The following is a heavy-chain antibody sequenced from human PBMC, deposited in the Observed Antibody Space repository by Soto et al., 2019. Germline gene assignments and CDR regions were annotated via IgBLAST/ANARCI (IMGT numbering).Heavy chain of an antibody. J-gene: IGHJ4*02. CDR3: GGGLEAGIAMDY. D-gene: IGHD6-13*01. CDR2: MNPNSGDT. CDR1: GYTFTNYD. V-gene: IGHV1-8*01. Sequence: QVQLVQSGAEVKKPGASVKVSCKASGYTFTNYDINWVRQATGQGLEWMGWMNPNSGDTGYAQKFQGRGTMTRNTSISTAYRELSSRRSEDTAVYYCGGGLEAGIAMDYWGQGTLVTVSS.